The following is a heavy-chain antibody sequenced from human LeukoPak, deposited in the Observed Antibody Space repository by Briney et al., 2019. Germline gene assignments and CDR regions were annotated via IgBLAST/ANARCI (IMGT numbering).Heavy chain of an antibody. D-gene: IGHD4-17*01. Sequence: GGSLRLSCAASGFTFGDYGMNWVRQAPGKGLEWVSGINWNGGTTGYADSVKGRFTISRDNVKNSLYLQMNGVRAEDTALYYCARDLGYGDYVSAFDIWGQGTMVTVSS. CDR2: INWNGGTT. V-gene: IGHV3-20*04. CDR3: ARDLGYGDYVSAFDI. CDR1: GFTFGDYG. J-gene: IGHJ3*02.